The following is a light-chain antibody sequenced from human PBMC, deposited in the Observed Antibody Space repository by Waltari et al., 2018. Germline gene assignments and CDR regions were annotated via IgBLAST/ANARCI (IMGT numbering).Light chain of an antibody. CDR1: QSLLYINGYNY. CDR3: MQGLEHPVT. V-gene: IGKV2-28*01. CDR2: LGS. Sequence: IVMTQSPLFLSVTPGESASISCRSSQSLLYINGYNYLDWYLQKPGQPPQLLIYLGSNRASGVPDRFSGGGSGTEFTLKISRVEAEDIEVYYCMQGLEHPVTFGQGTRLEIQ. J-gene: IGKJ5*01.